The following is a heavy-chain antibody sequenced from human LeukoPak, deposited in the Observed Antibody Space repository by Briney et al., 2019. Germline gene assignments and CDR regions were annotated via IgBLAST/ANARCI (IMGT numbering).Heavy chain of an antibody. CDR1: GYTFTGYY. D-gene: IGHD3-10*01. CDR2: INPNSGGT. CDR3: ARDLLMVRGVTKFDY. J-gene: IGHJ4*02. V-gene: IGHV1-2*02. Sequence: ASVKVSCKASGYTFTGYYMHWVRQAPGQGLEWMGWINPNSGGTNYAQKFQGRVTMTRDTSISTAYMELSRLRSDDTAVYYCARDLLMVRGVTKFDYWGQGTLVTVSS.